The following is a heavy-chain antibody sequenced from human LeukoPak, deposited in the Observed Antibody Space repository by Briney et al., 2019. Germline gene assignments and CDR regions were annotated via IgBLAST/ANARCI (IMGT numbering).Heavy chain of an antibody. CDR1: GSLDIYY. Sequence: SETLSLTCAVYGSLDIYYFMFVRQPPGKGLQWLGEITYRRSADYNPSLKSRLTISIDVPQRQISLQLRSVTAADTAVYYCAAYGGDWNFDSWGQGTLVTVSS. J-gene: IGHJ4*02. D-gene: IGHD2-21*01. CDR3: AAYGGDWNFDS. CDR2: ITYRRSA. V-gene: IGHV4-34*01.